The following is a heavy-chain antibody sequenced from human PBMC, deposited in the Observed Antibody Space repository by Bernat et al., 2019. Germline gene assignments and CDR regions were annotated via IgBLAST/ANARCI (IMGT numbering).Heavy chain of an antibody. D-gene: IGHD6-19*01. CDR1: GFSLSTGGVG. CDR3: AHRQVGSAWYGPNFQY. Sequence: QITLKESGPTLVTPTQTLTLTCTFSGFSLSTGGVGVGWIRQPPGKALEWLALIYWDDDKYYSPSLKNRLTITKDTSRNQVVLTMTNMDHVDTGTYYCAHRQVGSAWYGPNFQYWGQGTLVTVSS. V-gene: IGHV2-5*02. CDR2: IYWDDDK. J-gene: IGHJ4*02.